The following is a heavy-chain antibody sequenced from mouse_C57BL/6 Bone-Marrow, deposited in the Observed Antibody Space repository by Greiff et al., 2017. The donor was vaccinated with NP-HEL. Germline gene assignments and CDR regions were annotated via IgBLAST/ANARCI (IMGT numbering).Heavy chain of an antibody. CDR3: ARQQVRDY. CDR1: GFTFSDYY. CDR2: ISNGGGST. Sequence: EVQLVESGGGLVQPGGSLKLSCAASGFTFSDYYMYWVRQTPEKRLEWVAYISNGGGSTYYPDTVKGRFTISRDNAKNTLYLQMSRLKSEDTAMYYCARQQVRDYWGQGTTLTVSS. V-gene: IGHV5-12*01. J-gene: IGHJ2*01.